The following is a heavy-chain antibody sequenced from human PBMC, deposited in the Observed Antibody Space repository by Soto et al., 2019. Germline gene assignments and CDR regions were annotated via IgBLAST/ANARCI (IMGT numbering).Heavy chain of an antibody. CDR1: GFTFSSRA. D-gene: IGHD2-15*01. Sequence: EVQLLESGGGLVQPGGSLRLSCEASGFTFSSRAMSWVRQAPGKGREWVSAISGSGTITYYADSVKGRVTISRDSTKNARYLQMNSVRADVTAVYYCAGWARYCSGANCRAWGQGTMVRVSS. J-gene: IGHJ5*02. V-gene: IGHV3-23*01. CDR2: ISGSGTIT. CDR3: AGWARYCSGANCRA.